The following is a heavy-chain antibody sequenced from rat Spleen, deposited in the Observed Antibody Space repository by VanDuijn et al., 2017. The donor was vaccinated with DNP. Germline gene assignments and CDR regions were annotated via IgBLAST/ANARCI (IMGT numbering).Heavy chain of an antibody. J-gene: IGHJ3*01. CDR3: ASGGRGTWFAY. Sequence: QVQLQQSGAELAKPGSSVMISCRASGYTFTTYYIGWIKQTTRQGLEYIGYINMGSGGTNYNERFKGKATLTGGKSSSTAFMQLSSLTPDDSAVYYCASGGRGTWFAYWGQGTLVTVSS. D-gene: IGHD1-12*02. V-gene: IGHV1-43*01. CDR2: INMGSGGT. CDR1: GYTFTTYY.